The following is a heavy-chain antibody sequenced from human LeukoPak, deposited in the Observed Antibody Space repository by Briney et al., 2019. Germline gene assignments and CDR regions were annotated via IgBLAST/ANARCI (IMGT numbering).Heavy chain of an antibody. D-gene: IGHD6-6*01. CDR3: AREEIYSSSSRYFDY. CDR2: IIPIFGIA. Sequence: ASVKVSCKASGGTFSSYAISWVRQAPGQGLEWMGRIIPIFGIANYAQKFQGRVTITADKSTSTAYMELSSLRSEDTAVYYCAREEIYSSSSRYFDYWGQGTLVTVSS. J-gene: IGHJ4*02. CDR1: GGTFSSYA. V-gene: IGHV1-69*04.